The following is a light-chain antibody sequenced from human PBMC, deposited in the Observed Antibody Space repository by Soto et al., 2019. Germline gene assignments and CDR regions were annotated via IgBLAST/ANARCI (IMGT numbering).Light chain of an antibody. CDR2: DVS. J-gene: IGLJ1*01. CDR1: SSDVGGYNY. CDR3: SSYTSSSVPV. V-gene: IGLV2-14*01. Sequence: QSALTQPASVSGSPGQSITISCTGTSSDVGGYNYVSWYQQHPGKAPKLMIYDVSNRPSGVSNRFSGSKSGNTASLTISGLQAEDEADYYCSSYTSSSVPVIGTGTKLTVL.